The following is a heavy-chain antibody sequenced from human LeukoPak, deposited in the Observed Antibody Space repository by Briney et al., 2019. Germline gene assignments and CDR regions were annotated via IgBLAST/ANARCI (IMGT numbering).Heavy chain of an antibody. V-gene: IGHV4-34*01. CDR3: ARPTSSWYNWFDP. D-gene: IGHD6-13*01. CDR1: GGSFSCYY. J-gene: IGHJ5*02. CDR2: VKYSGST. Sequence: SETLSLTCAVYGGSFSCYYWSWIRQPPGKGLEWIGSVKYSGSTNYNPSLKSRVTISVDTSKNQFSLRLNSVTAADTAVYYCARPTSSWYNWFDPWGQGTLVIVSS.